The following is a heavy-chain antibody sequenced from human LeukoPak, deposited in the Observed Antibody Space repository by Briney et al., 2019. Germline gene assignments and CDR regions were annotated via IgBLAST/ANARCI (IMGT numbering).Heavy chain of an antibody. Sequence: GRSLRLSCAASGFTFSSYPMYWVRQAPGVGLEWVAVISSDGGGKYYADSVKGRFTISRDNSKNTVYLQMSSLRAEDTAVYYCAKGVRKTYYYDSSGCEFDYWGPGTLVTVSS. V-gene: IGHV3-30*18. CDR2: ISSDGGGK. CDR3: AKGVRKTYYYDSSGCEFDY. CDR1: GFTFSSYP. J-gene: IGHJ4*02. D-gene: IGHD3-22*01.